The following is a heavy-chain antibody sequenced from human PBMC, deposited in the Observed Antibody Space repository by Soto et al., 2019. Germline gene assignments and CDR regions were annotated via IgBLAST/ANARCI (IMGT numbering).Heavy chain of an antibody. Sequence: QVQLVESGGGVVQPGRSLRLSCAASGFTFSSYGMHWVRQAPGKGLEWVAVIWYDGSNKYYADSVKGRFTISRDNSKNTLYLQMNSLRAEDTAVYYCATLAGTAAGTVFSSSRYYFDYWGQGTLVTVSS. D-gene: IGHD6-13*01. J-gene: IGHJ4*02. CDR3: ATLAGTAAGTVFSSSRYYFDY. CDR2: IWYDGSNK. CDR1: GFTFSSYG. V-gene: IGHV3-33*01.